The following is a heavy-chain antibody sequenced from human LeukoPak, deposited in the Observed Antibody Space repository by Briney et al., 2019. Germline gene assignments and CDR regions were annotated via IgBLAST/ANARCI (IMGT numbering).Heavy chain of an antibody. J-gene: IGHJ3*01. D-gene: IGHD1-26*01. Sequence: GGSMRLSCAASGFTFSNFAMTWVRQAPGKGLEWVSGIRGGAGDTYCADSVKGRFIISRDTSKNTLYLQMNSLRAEDTAVYYCAKDGSGTYPDAFDVWGQGTMVTVSS. CDR1: GFTFSNFA. V-gene: IGHV3-23*01. CDR3: AKDGSGTYPDAFDV. CDR2: IRGGAGDT.